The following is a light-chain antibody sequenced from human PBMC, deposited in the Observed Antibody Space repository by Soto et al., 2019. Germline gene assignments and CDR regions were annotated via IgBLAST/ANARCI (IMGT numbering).Light chain of an antibody. CDR1: QSLVYSDGDTY. V-gene: IGKV2-30*01. J-gene: IGKJ5*01. CDR2: KVS. CDR3: MQGTHWPIT. Sequence: DVVMTQSPLSLPVTLGQPACISCRSRQSLVYSDGDTYFSWFQQRPGRSPRRLIYKVSNRDSGVPARFSGSGSGTDFALKISRVEAEDVGVYYCMQGTHWPITFGQGTRLEI.